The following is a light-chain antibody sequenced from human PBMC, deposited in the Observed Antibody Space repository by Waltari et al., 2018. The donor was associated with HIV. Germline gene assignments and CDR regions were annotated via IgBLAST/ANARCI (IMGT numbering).Light chain of an antibody. CDR1: SHHVGSSNY. J-gene: IGLJ1*01. CDR3: SSYTSSTTYV. CDR2: DVS. V-gene: IGLV2-14*03. Sequence: QSALTQPASVSGSPGQSITISCTGPSHHVGSSNYVSWHQQHPGEAPKLIIHDVSDRPSGISNRFSGSKSGNTASLTISGLQTEDEADYYCSSYTSSTTYVFGTGTRVTVL.